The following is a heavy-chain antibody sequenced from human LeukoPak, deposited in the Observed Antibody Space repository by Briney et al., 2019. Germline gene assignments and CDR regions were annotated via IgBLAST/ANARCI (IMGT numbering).Heavy chain of an antibody. Sequence: GGSLRLSCAASGFTFDDYGMSWVRQAPGKGLEWVSGINWNGGSTGYADSVKGRFTISRDNAKNSLFLQMNSLRAEDTALYYCARRLYYYDSRGYQYYFDYWGQGTLVTVSS. D-gene: IGHD3-22*01. J-gene: IGHJ4*02. CDR2: INWNGGST. V-gene: IGHV3-20*04. CDR1: GFTFDDYG. CDR3: ARRLYYYDSRGYQYYFDY.